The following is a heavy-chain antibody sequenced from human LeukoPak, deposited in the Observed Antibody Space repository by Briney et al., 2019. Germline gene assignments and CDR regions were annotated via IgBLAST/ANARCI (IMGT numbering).Heavy chain of an antibody. CDR2: INHSGST. Sequence: SETLSLTCAVYGGSFSGYYWSWIRQPPGKGLEWIGEINHSGSTNYNPSLKSRVTISVDTSKNQFSLKLSSVSAADTAVYYCARGLGRQQLVSPFDYWGQGTLVTVSS. CDR3: ARGLGRQQLVSPFDY. J-gene: IGHJ4*02. V-gene: IGHV4-34*01. CDR1: GGSFSGYY. D-gene: IGHD6-13*01.